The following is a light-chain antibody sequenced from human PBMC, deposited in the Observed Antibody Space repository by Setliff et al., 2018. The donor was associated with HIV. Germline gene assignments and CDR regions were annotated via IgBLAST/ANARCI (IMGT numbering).Light chain of an antibody. CDR2: GVS. J-gene: IGLJ1*01. V-gene: IGLV2-8*01. CDR3: CSYAGSYTFYV. Sequence: SALTQPPSASGSPGQSITISCTGTSNDIGRYDYVSWFQQQPDKAPKLIIHGVSKRPSGAPDRFSGSKSGNTASLTVSGLRAEDEADYYCCSYAGSYTFYVFGTGTKVTVL. CDR1: SNDIGRYDY.